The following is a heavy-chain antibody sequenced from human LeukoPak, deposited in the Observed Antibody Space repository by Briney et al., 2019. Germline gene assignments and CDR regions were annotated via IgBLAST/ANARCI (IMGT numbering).Heavy chain of an antibody. D-gene: IGHD1-1*01. V-gene: IGHV4-39*01. Sequence: PSETLSLTCTVSGDSIRSRGFYWGWIRQPPGKGLEWIGSIYYSGSPYYNPSLKSRVTISVDTSKNQFTLHLRSTTATDTGIYYCAKHTQTLTGISPSNYYFDYWGQGTLVTVSS. J-gene: IGHJ4*02. CDR3: AKHTQTLTGISPSNYYFDY. CDR1: GDSIRSRGFY. CDR2: IYYSGSP.